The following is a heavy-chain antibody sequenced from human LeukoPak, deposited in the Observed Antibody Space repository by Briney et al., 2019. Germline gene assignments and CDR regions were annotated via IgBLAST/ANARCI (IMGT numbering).Heavy chain of an antibody. CDR3: ANGEPAAQTLGNFDY. Sequence: PGGSLRLSCAASGFTFSSYGMHWFRQAPGKGLEWVAFIRYDGSNKYYADSVKGRFTISRDNSKNTLYLQMNSLRAEDTAVYYCANGEPAAQTLGNFDYWGQGTLVTVSS. V-gene: IGHV3-30*02. J-gene: IGHJ4*02. D-gene: IGHD2-2*01. CDR1: GFTFSSYG. CDR2: IRYDGSNK.